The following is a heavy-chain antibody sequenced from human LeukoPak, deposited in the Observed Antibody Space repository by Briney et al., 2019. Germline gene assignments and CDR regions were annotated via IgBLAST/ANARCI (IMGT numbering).Heavy chain of an antibody. CDR3: ARDPRTLGGATPDAFDI. CDR1: GFTVSSNY. CDR2: ISSSSTYI. V-gene: IGHV3-21*01. J-gene: IGHJ3*02. D-gene: IGHD1-26*01. Sequence: GGSLRLSCAASGFTVSSNYMSWVRQAPGKGLEWVSSISSSSTYIYYIDSVKGRFTISRDNAKISLYLQMNSLRAEDTAVYYCARDPRTLGGATPDAFDIWGQGTMVTVSS.